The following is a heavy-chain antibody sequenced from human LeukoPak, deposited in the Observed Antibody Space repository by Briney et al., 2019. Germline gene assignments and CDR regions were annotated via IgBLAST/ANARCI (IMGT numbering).Heavy chain of an antibody. Sequence: PGGSLRLSYAASGFTFSSYSMNWVRQAPGKGLEWVSYISSSSSTIYYADSVKGRFTISRDNAKNSLYLQMNSLRAEDTAVYYCARTLRYCSSTSCYALPYYYYYYGMDVWGQGTTVTVSS. CDR2: ISSSSSTI. CDR1: GFTFSSYS. J-gene: IGHJ6*02. CDR3: ARTLRYCSSTSCYALPYYYYYYGMDV. V-gene: IGHV3-48*01. D-gene: IGHD2-2*01.